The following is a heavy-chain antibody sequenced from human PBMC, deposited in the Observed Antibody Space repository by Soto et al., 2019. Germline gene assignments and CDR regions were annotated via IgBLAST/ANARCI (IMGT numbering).Heavy chain of an antibody. CDR3: ATALGCRSTSCTLDY. CDR1: GGXXXSYA. D-gene: IGHD2-2*01. Sequence: QVQXXQSGAXXKKPGSSVKXSXXXSGGXXXSYAFSWVRQAPGQGLEWMGGIIPVSGAAHYAQKFQGRVTITADESTSTAYMELSSLSSQDTAVYYCATALGCRSTSCTLDYWGQGTRVIVSS. CDR2: IIPVSGAA. J-gene: IGHJ4*02. V-gene: IGHV1-69*01.